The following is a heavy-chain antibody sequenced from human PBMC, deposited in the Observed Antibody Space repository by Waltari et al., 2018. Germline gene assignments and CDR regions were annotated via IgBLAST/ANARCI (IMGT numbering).Heavy chain of an antibody. CDR2: LSASGSRT. V-gene: IGHV3-23*04. CDR1: GFPFSSYA. Sequence: EVRLVESGGGLVKPGGSLRISCAASGFPFSSYAMNWVRQAPGKGLEWVAGLSASGSRTFYAASVKGRFTISRDNSNNTLYAQMTSLTPEDTATYYCAMSLTVLVRADHWGQGTLVAVSS. D-gene: IGHD1-26*01. J-gene: IGHJ4*02. CDR3: AMSLTVLVRADH.